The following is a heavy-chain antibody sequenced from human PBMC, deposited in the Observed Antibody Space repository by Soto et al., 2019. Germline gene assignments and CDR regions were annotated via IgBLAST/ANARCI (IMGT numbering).Heavy chain of an antibody. CDR1: GFTFSDYY. CDR2: ISSSGSTI. J-gene: IGHJ4*02. D-gene: IGHD3-22*01. CDR3: ARDGDYYDSSGYCHDY. Sequence: PGGSLRLSCAASGFTFSDYYMSWIRQAPGKGLEWVSYISSSGSTIYYADSVKGRFTVSRDNAKNSLYLQMNSLRAEDTAVYYCARDGDYYDSSGYCHDYWGQGTLVTVSS. V-gene: IGHV3-11*01.